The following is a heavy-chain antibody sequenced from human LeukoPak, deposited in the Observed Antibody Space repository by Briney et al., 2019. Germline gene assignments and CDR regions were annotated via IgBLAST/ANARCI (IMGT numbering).Heavy chain of an antibody. J-gene: IGHJ3*02. CDR3: ARYLDEYSSSSGAFDI. D-gene: IGHD6-6*01. V-gene: IGHV4-39*07. Sequence: PSETLSLTCTVSGGSISSSSYYRGWIRQPPGKGLEWIGSIYYSGSTYYNPSLKSRVTISVDTSKNQFSLKLSSVTAADTAVYYCARYLDEYSSSSGAFDIWGQGTMVTVSS. CDR2: IYYSGST. CDR1: GGSISSSSYY.